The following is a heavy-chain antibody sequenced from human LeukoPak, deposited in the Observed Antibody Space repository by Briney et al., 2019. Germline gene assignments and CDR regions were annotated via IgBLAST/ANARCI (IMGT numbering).Heavy chain of an antibody. CDR2: INSDGSST. V-gene: IGHV3-74*01. Sequence: GGSLRLSCVGSGYTFSSYSMNWVRQAPGKGLVWVSRINSDGSSTSYADSVKGRFTISRDNAKNTLYLQMNSLRAEDTAVYYCARDRGYSYGFDYWGQGTLVTVSS. CDR1: GYTFSSYS. D-gene: IGHD5-18*01. J-gene: IGHJ4*02. CDR3: ARDRGYSYGFDY.